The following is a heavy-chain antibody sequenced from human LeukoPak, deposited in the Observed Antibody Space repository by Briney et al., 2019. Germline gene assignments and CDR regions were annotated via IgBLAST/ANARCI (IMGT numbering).Heavy chain of an antibody. Sequence: GGSLRLSCAGSGFTFSSHWMGWVRQAPGKGLEWLANVKEDGHEKYYVDSVQGRFTISRDNAKNSLFLQMDSLRAEDTAVYFCARHGYYVFDYWGQGTLVTVSS. CDR1: GFTFSSHW. J-gene: IGHJ4*02. CDR2: VKEDGHEK. D-gene: IGHD4-17*01. V-gene: IGHV3-7*01. CDR3: ARHGYYVFDY.